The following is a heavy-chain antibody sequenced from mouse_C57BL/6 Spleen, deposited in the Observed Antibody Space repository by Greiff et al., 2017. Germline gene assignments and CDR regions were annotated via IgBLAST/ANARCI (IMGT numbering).Heavy chain of an antibody. Sequence: ESGPGLVKPSQSLSLTCSVTGYSITSGYYWNWIRQFPGNKLEWMGYISYDGSNNYNPSLKNRISITRDTSKNQFFLKLNSVTTEDTATYYCARGGITYYFDYWGQGTTLTVSS. CDR1: GYSITSGYY. CDR2: ISYDGSN. CDR3: ARGGITYYFDY. D-gene: IGHD1-1*01. V-gene: IGHV3-6*01. J-gene: IGHJ2*01.